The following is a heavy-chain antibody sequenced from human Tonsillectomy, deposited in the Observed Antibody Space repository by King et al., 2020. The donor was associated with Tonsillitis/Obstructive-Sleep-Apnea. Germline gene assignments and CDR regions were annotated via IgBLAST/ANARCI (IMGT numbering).Heavy chain of an antibody. Sequence: QLVQSGTEVKKPGASVKVSCKASGYTFISYGISWVRQAPGQGLEWMGWISAYNGNTNYAQKLQGRVTMTTDTSTSTAYMELMSLRSDDTAVYYCARDRAYYDFWSSTPFDYWGQGTLVTVSS. V-gene: IGHV1-18*01. J-gene: IGHJ4*02. CDR2: ISAYNGNT. CDR3: ARDRAYYDFWSSTPFDY. CDR1: GYTFISYG. D-gene: IGHD3-3*01.